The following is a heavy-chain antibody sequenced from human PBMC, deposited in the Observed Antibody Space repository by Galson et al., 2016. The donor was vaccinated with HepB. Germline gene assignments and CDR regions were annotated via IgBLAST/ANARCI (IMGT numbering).Heavy chain of an antibody. CDR2: INTDGNDK. Sequence: SVRLSCAASGFTFSDYWMDWVRQAPGKGLEWVANINTDGNDKNYVDSVKGRFTISRDNSRNSLYLQMSALRVEDTAVYYCAREDWKLDYWGQGALVTVSS. CDR1: GFTFSDYW. D-gene: IGHD1-1*01. V-gene: IGHV3-7*03. J-gene: IGHJ4*02. CDR3: AREDWKLDY.